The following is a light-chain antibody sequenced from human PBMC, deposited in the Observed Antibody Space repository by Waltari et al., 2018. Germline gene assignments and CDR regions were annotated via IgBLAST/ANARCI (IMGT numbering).Light chain of an antibody. J-gene: IGKJ1*01. Sequence: EIVMTQSPATLSVSPGERATLSCRASQSVSSKVAWYQQKPGQAPRLLIYGASARATGIPARFSGSGSGTEFTLTISSLQSEDFAVYYCQQYNNWPLTFGQGTKVEIK. V-gene: IGKV3-15*01. CDR3: QQYNNWPLT. CDR1: QSVSSK. CDR2: GAS.